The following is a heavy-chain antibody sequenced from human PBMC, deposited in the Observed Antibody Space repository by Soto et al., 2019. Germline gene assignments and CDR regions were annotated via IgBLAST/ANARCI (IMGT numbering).Heavy chain of an antibody. CDR1: GFTFSSYS. CDR3: ARDQGSSRIGYYFDY. D-gene: IGHD6-13*01. V-gene: IGHV3-21*01. CDR2: ISSSSSYI. Sequence: EVQLVESGGGLVKPGGSLRLSCAASGFTFSSYSMNWVRQAPGKGLEWVSSISSSSSYIYYPDSVKGRFTISRDNAKNSLYLQMNSLRAEDTAVYYCARDQGSSRIGYYFDYWGQGTLVTVSS. J-gene: IGHJ4*02.